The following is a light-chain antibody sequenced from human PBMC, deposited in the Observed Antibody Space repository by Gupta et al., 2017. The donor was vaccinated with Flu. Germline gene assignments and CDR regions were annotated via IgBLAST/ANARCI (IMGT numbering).Light chain of an antibody. J-gene: IGKJ4*01. CDR2: GAS. CDR3: QQQYNGRPPLT. Sequence: EIVMTQSPATLSVSPGERATLSCRASQSVGRNLAWYQQKPSQEPRLLIHGASTRATGIGATFSVSGSGTEFNLTITIRQSEDFEVYYCQQQYNGRPPLTFGGGTKVEI. V-gene: IGKV3-15*01. CDR1: QSVGRN.